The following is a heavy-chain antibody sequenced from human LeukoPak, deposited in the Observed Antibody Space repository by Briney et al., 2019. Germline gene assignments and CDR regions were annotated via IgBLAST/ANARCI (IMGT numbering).Heavy chain of an antibody. CDR3: AKSPYYDSSGYYPTYFDY. J-gene: IGHJ4*02. V-gene: IGHV3-23*01. CDR2: ISGSGGST. Sequence: PGGSLRLSCAASGFTFSSYAMSWVRQAPGKGLEWVSAISGSGGSTYYADSVKGRFTISRDNSKNTLYLQMNSLRAEDTAVYYCAKSPYYDSSGYYPTYFDYWGQGTLVTVSS. D-gene: IGHD3-22*01. CDR1: GFTFSSYA.